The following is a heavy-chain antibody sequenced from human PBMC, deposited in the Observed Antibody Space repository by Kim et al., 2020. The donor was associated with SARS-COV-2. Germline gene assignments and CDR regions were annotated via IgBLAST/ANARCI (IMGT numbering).Heavy chain of an antibody. D-gene: IGHD6-13*01. CDR3: ARHLTGSSWFDY. J-gene: IGHJ4*02. Sequence: YYNPSLKSRVTLSVETSKNQFSLKLSSVTAADTSVFYCARHLTGSSWFDYWGQGTLVTVSS. V-gene: IGHV4-39*01.